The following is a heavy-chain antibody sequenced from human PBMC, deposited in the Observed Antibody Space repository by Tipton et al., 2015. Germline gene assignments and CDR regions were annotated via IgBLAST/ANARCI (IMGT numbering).Heavy chain of an antibody. CDR3: ARAVAGTFDY. V-gene: IGHV4-31*03. D-gene: IGHD6-19*01. Sequence: LRLSCNVSGGSISSGGYSWNWIRQLPGKGLEWIGCIYYGGSTFSNPSLKSRVNISVDTSENHFSLKMTSVTAADTAVYYCARAVAGTFDYWGQGTLVTVSS. J-gene: IGHJ4*02. CDR1: GGSISSGGYS. CDR2: IYYGGST.